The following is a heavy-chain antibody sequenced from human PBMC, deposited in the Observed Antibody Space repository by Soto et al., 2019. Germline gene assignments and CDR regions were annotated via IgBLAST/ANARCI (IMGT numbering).Heavy chain of an antibody. D-gene: IGHD4-4*01. J-gene: IGHJ3*02. CDR2: ISSSSDYI. Sequence: EVQLVESGGGLVKPGGSLRLSCAASGFTFSSYSINWVRQAPGKGLEWVSSISSSSDYIFYADSVKGRFTISRDNDKNSAYVHMNSLRAEDTVVYYCAKSPTGDAFDMCGQGTMVTVS. V-gene: IGHV3-21*01. CDR3: AKSPTGDAFDM. CDR1: GFTFSSYS.